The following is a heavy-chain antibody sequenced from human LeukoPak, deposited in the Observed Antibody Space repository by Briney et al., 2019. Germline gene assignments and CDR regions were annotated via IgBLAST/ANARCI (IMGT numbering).Heavy chain of an antibody. V-gene: IGHV1-18*01. J-gene: IGHJ5*02. D-gene: IGHD3-10*01. Sequence: ASVKVSCKASGGTFSSYAISWVRQAPGQGLEWMGWISAYNGNTNYAQKLQGRVTMTTDTSTSTAYMELRSLRSDDTAVYYCARSFYYYGSGSGGGWFDPWGQGTLVTVSS. CDR2: ISAYNGNT. CDR1: GGTFSSYA. CDR3: ARSFYYYGSGSGGGWFDP.